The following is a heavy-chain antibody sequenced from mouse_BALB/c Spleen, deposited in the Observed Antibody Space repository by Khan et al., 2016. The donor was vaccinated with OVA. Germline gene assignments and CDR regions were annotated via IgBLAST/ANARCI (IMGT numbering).Heavy chain of an antibody. V-gene: IGHV5-12*02. Sequence: EVELVESGGGLVQPGGSLKLSCATSGFTFSDYYMYWVRQTPEKRLEWVAYISNRGSTTYYPDTVRGRFTISRDNAKNTLYLQMSRLKSEDTAMYYCAREGDDGGLAYWGQGTLVTGSA. J-gene: IGHJ3*01. CDR3: AREGDDGGLAY. CDR1: GFTFSDYY. CDR2: ISNRGSTT. D-gene: IGHD2-3*01.